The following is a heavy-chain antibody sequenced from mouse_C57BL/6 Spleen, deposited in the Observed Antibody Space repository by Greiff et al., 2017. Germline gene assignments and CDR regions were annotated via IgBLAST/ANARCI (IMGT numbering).Heavy chain of an antibody. D-gene: IGHD2-4*01. CDR3: ALSYDYDGRLAY. CDR2: IDPNSGGT. V-gene: IGHV1-72*01. J-gene: IGHJ3*01. Sequence: QVQLQQPGAELVKPGASVKMSCKASGYTFTSYWMHWVKQRPGRGLEWIGRIDPNSGGTKYNEKFKGKATLTVDKSSSTAYMQLRTPTSAVSAVSYCALSYDYDGRLAYWGQGTLVTVSA. CDR1: GYTFTSYW.